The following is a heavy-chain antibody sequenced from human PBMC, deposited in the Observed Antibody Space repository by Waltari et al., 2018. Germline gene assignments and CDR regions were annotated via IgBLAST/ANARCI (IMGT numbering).Heavy chain of an antibody. CDR1: GYTFTSYY. V-gene: IGHV1-46*01. D-gene: IGHD2-15*01. CDR3: ARSGGSSWLDP. CDR2: IDPSGGST. Sequence: QVQLVQSGAEVKKPGASVKVSCKASGYTFTSYYLHWVRQAPGHGLEWMGVIDPSGGSTDYAQKFQGRVTMTRDTSTSTVYMELSSLRSEDTAVFYCARSGGSSWLDPWGQGTLVTVSS. J-gene: IGHJ5*02.